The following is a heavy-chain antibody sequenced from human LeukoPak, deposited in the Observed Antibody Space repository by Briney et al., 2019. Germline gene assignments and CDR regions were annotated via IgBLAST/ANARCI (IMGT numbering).Heavy chain of an antibody. Sequence: SETLSLTCTVSGGSISSYYWSWIRQPPGKRLAWIGYIYYSGSTNYNPSLKSRVTISVDTSKNQFSLKLSSVTAADTAVYYCARIRHSGIDYYYYGMDVWGQGTTVTVSS. CDR3: ARIRHSGIDYYYYGMDV. CDR2: IYYSGST. J-gene: IGHJ6*02. CDR1: GGSISSYY. D-gene: IGHD3-10*01. V-gene: IGHV4-59*01.